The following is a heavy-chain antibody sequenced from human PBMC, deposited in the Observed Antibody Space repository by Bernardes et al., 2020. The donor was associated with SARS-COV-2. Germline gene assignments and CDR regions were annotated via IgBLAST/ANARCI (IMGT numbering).Heavy chain of an antibody. Sequence: ASVKVSCKASGYTFTSYYMHWVRQAPGQGLEWMGIINPSGGSTSYAQKFQGRVTMTRDTSTSTVYMELSSLRSEDTAVYYCARDLTTVVTQYYYYGMDVWGQGTTVTVSS. J-gene: IGHJ6*02. V-gene: IGHV1-46*01. D-gene: IGHD4-17*01. CDR3: ARDLTTVVTQYYYYGMDV. CDR1: GYTFTSYY. CDR2: INPSGGST.